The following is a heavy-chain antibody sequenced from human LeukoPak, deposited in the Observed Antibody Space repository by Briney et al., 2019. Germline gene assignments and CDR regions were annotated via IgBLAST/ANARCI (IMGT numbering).Heavy chain of an antibody. CDR1: GFTFSSYA. D-gene: IGHD6-13*01. Sequence: PGGSLRLSCAASGFTFSSYAMHWVRQAPGKGLEWVAVISYDGSNKYYADSVKGRFTISRDNSKNTLYLQMNSLRAEDTAVYYCARAESGSSSWYLVDYWGQGTLVTVSS. V-gene: IGHV3-30-3*01. CDR2: ISYDGSNK. J-gene: IGHJ4*02. CDR3: ARAESGSSSWYLVDY.